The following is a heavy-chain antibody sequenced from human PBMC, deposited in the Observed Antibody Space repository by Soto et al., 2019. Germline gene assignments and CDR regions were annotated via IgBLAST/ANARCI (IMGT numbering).Heavy chain of an antibody. V-gene: IGHV3-21*01. J-gene: IGHJ6*02. Sequence: GGSLRLSCAASGFTFSSYSMNWVRQAPGKGLEWVSSISSSSSYIYYADSVKGRFTISRDNAKNSLYLQMNSLRAEDTAVYYCARDQVRMVRGEGYYYYGMDVWGQGTTVTVSS. D-gene: IGHD3-10*01. CDR3: ARDQVRMVRGEGYYYYGMDV. CDR1: GFTFSSYS. CDR2: ISSSSSYI.